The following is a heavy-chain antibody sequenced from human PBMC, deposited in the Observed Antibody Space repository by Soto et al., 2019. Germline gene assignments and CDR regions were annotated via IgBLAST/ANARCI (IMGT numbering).Heavy chain of an antibody. D-gene: IGHD1-26*01. CDR3: AAWDSSNNP. CDR2: INPDGSAQ. Sequence: HLVQSGGGLVQPGGSLRLSCVASGFSFSNFWMNWVRQTPGRGLEWVANINPDGSAQTYVDSVKGRFIVSRDNTKNALYLQMNSLGGKDTDVYFCAAWDSSNNPWGQGTLVTVSS. V-gene: IGHV3-7*01. J-gene: IGHJ5*02. CDR1: GFSFSNFW.